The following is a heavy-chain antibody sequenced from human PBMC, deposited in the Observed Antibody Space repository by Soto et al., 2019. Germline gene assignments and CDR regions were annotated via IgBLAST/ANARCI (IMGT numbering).Heavy chain of an antibody. CDR2: IRSTGTSM. CDR3: AREPHFIDY. Sequence: PGGSFRLSCAASGFTFSSYEMNWGRQAPGKGLEWGSYIRSTGTSMDYANSVKGRFTISRDKAKNSLHLQLNILRDEDTAVYYCAREPHFIDYWGQGTLVSVSA. J-gene: IGHJ4*02. V-gene: IGHV3-48*03. CDR1: GFTFSSYE.